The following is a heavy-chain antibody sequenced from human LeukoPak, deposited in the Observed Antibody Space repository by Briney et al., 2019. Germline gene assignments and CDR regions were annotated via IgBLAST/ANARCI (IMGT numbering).Heavy chain of an antibody. V-gene: IGHV4-34*01. J-gene: IGHJ5*02. D-gene: IGHD3-3*01. CDR1: GGSFSGYY. CDR2: INHSGST. CDR3: AREHRDYDFWSGYYLYWFDP. Sequence: PSETLSLTCAVYGGSFSGYYWSWIRQPPGKGLEWIGEINHSGSTNYNPSLKSRVTISVDTSKNQFSLKLSSVTAADTAVYYCAREHRDYDFWSGYYLYWFDPWGQGTLVTVSS.